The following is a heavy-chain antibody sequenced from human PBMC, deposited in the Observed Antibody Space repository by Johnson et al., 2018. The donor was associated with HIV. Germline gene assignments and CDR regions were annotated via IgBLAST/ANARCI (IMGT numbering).Heavy chain of an antibody. CDR1: GFTFSSYA. V-gene: IGHV3-30-3*01. Sequence: QVQLVESGGGVVQPGRSLRLSCAASGFTFSSYAMHWVRQAPGKGLERVAVISYDGSNKYYADSVKGRFTISRDNSKNTLYLQMNSLRAEDTAVYYCARDGWGSRGWDDAFDIWGQGTMVTVSS. D-gene: IGHD6-19*01. CDR2: ISYDGSNK. CDR3: ARDGWGSRGWDDAFDI. J-gene: IGHJ3*02.